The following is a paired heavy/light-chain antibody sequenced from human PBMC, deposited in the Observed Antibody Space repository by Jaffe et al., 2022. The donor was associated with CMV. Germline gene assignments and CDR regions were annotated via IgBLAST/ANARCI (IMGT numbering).Heavy chain of an antibody. V-gene: IGHV1-69*01. J-gene: IGHJ6*02. CDR3: ARDRFWDDFWSGYYTAVPHYYYYGMDV. D-gene: IGHD3-3*01. Sequence: QVQLVQSGAEVKKPGSSVKVSCKASGGTFSSYAISWVRQAPGQGLEWMGGIIPIFGTANYAQKFQGRVTITADESTSTAYMELSSLRSEDTAVYYCARDRFWDDFWSGYYTAVPHYYYYGMDVWGQGTTVTVSS. CDR2: IIPIFGTA. CDR1: GGTFSSYA.
Light chain of an antibody. V-gene: IGKV2-24*01. CDR3: TQATQFPRT. CDR2: KIS. J-gene: IGKJ1*01. CDR1: QSLVHSDGNTY. Sequence: DIVMTQTPLSSPVTLGQPASISCRSSQSLVHSDGNTYLSWLQQRPGQPPRLLIYKISNRFSGVPDRFSGSGAGTDFTLKISRVEAEDVGVYYCTQATQFPRTFGQGTKVEIK.